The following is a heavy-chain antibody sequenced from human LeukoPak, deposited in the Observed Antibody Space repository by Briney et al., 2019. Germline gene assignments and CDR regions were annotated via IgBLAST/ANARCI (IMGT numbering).Heavy chain of an antibody. Sequence: GGSLRLSCAASGFTFSSYGMHWVRQAPGKGLEWVAVISYDGSNKYYADSVKGRFTISRDDSKNTLSLQMNSLRVEDTAVYYCARDLAWGAFDYWGQGTLVTVSS. J-gene: IGHJ4*02. CDR2: ISYDGSNK. V-gene: IGHV3-33*05. D-gene: IGHD7-27*01. CDR1: GFTFSSYG. CDR3: ARDLAWGAFDY.